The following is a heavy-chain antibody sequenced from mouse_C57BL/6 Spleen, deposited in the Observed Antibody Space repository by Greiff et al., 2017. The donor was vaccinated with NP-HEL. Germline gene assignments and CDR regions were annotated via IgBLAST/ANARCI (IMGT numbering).Heavy chain of an antibody. CDR1: GFTFSSYG. CDR3: ARNWDGYFDV. CDR2: ISSGGSYT. D-gene: IGHD4-1*01. J-gene: IGHJ1*03. Sequence: EVKLLESGGDLVKPGGSLKLSCAASGFTFSSYGMSWVRQTPDKRLEWVGTISSGGSYTYYPDSVKGRFTISRDNAKNTQDLQMSWLKTEDTAMYYGARNWDGYFDVWGTGTTVTVST. V-gene: IGHV5-6*01.